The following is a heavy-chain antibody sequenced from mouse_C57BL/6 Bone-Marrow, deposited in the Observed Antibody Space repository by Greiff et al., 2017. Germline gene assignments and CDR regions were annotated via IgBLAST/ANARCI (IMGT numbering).Heavy chain of an antibody. D-gene: IGHD1-1*01. CDR2: IYPRSGNT. Sequence: VQLQESGAELARPGASVKLSCKASGYTFTSYGISWVKQRTGQGLEWIGEIYPRSGNTSYKEKFKGKATLTADKSSSTAYMELRSLTSEDSAVYFCARGEFVTSYAMDDWGQGTSVTVSS. V-gene: IGHV1-81*01. J-gene: IGHJ4*01. CDR1: GYTFTSYG. CDR3: ARGEFVTSYAMDD.